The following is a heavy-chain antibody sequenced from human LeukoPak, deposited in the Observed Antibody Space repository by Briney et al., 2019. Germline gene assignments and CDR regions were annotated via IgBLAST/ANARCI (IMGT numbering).Heavy chain of an antibody. CDR1: GFTFSRYS. V-gene: IGHV3-23*01. J-gene: IGHJ4*02. Sequence: GRSLRLSCAASGFTFSRYSIHWVRQAPGKGLEWVSAISGSGGSTYYADSVKGRFTISRDNSKNTLYLQMNSLRAEDTAVYYCAKDAGYSYGYRRIGFDYWGQGTLVTVSS. D-gene: IGHD5-18*01. CDR3: AKDAGYSYGYRRIGFDY. CDR2: ISGSGGST.